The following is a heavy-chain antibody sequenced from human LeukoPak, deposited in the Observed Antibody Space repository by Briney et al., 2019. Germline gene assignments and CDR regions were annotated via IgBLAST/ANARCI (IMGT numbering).Heavy chain of an antibody. V-gene: IGHV4-34*01. D-gene: IGHD6-19*01. Sequence: SETLSLTCAVYGGSFSGYYWSWIRQPPGKGLEWIGEINHSGSTNYNPSLKSRVTISVDTSKNQFSLKLSSVTAADTAVYYCVSGRVAGIDAFDIWGQGTMVTVSS. CDR2: INHSGST. CDR3: VSGRVAGIDAFDI. J-gene: IGHJ3*02. CDR1: GGSFSGYY.